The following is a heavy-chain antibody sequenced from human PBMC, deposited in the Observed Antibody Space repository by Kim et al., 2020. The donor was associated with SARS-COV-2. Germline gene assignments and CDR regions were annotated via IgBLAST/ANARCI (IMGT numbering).Heavy chain of an antibody. V-gene: IGHV3-23*01. CDR1: GFPFSDYT. CDR2: ISDTRTGNT. D-gene: IGHD3-10*01. CDR3: SILLGEHFDH. J-gene: IGHJ4*03. Sequence: GGSLRLSCEASGFPFSDYTLIWVRLAPGKGLEWISTISDTRTGNTHYADSVKGRFTISRYDSRHTVHLQMVSLRADDTALYYCSILLGEHFDHWGRGAL.